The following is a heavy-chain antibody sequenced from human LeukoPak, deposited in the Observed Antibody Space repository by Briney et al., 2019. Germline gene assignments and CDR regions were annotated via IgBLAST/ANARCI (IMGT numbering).Heavy chain of an antibody. CDR1: GGTFSSYA. CDR2: INTNTGNP. CDR3: ARGGSLWFGELSHPLDY. Sequence: ASVKVSCKASGGTFSSYAISWVRQAPGQGLEWMGWINTNTGNPTYAQGFTGRFVFSLDTSVSTAYLQISSLKAEDTAVYYCARGGSLWFGELSHPLDYWGQGTLVTVSS. D-gene: IGHD3-10*01. V-gene: IGHV7-4-1*02. J-gene: IGHJ4*02.